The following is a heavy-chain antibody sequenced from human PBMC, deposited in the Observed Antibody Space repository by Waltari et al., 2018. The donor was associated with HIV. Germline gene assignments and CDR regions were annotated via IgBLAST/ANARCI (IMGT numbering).Heavy chain of an antibody. J-gene: IGHJ4*02. Sequence: QVQLVESGGGVVQPARSLRPSCAASGFIFSNYAMHWVRQAPGKGLEWVAVIWHDGSNQYYADSVKGRFTVSRDNSRNTLYLQMTNLRAEDSAEYYCARDVYSSGWYGFDHWGQGTLVIVSS. CDR1: GFIFSNYA. CDR2: IWHDGSNQ. V-gene: IGHV3-33*01. D-gene: IGHD6-19*01. CDR3: ARDVYSSGWYGFDH.